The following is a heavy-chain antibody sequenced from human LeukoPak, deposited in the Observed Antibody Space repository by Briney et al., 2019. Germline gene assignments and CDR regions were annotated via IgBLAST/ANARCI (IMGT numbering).Heavy chain of an antibody. V-gene: IGHV3-21*01. Sequence: GGSLRLSCAASGFSFSNYRMNWVRQAPGKGLEWVSSISSSSSYIYYADSVKGRFTISRDNAKNSLYLQMNSLRAEDTAVYYCARRRGYYAFGIWGQGTMVTVSS. CDR3: ARRRGYYAFGI. CDR1: GFSFSNYR. D-gene: IGHD3-22*01. CDR2: ISSSSSYI. J-gene: IGHJ3*02.